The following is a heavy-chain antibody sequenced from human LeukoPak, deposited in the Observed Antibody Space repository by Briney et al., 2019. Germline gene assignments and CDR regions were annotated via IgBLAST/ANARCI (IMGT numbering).Heavy chain of an antibody. D-gene: IGHD3-10*01. J-gene: IGHJ6*03. CDR1: GGSISSSSYY. V-gene: IGHV4-39*07. CDR3: AREQYGSGSSTHYYYYYMDV. CDR2: IYYSGST. Sequence: PSETLSLTCTVSGGSISSSSYYWGWIRQPPGKGLEWIGSIYYSGSTYYNPSLKSRVTISVDTSKNQFSLKLSSVTAADTAVYYCAREQYGSGSSTHYYYYYMDVWGKGTTVTVSS.